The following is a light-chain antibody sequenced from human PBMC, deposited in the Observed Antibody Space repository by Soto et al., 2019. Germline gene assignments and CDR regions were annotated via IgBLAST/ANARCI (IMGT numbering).Light chain of an antibody. CDR3: QQYNSYPIT. Sequence: LSTLSSSVGYIDPITCRASQSISTWLAWYQQKPGKAPKLLIYKASSLESGVPSRFSGSGSGTEFTLTISSLQPDDFATYYCQQYNSYPITFGQGTRLEIK. J-gene: IGKJ5*01. CDR1: QSISTW. V-gene: IGKV1-5*03. CDR2: KAS.